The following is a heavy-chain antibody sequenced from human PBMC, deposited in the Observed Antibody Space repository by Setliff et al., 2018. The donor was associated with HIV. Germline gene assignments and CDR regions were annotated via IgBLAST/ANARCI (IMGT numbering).Heavy chain of an antibody. D-gene: IGHD2-21*02. CDR3: ARLLQGGNYAFDI. J-gene: IGHJ3*02. CDR2: IYYIGST. V-gene: IGHV4-39*02. Sequence: PSETLSLTCTVSGGSISSSNYYWGWIRQPPGKGLELIGTIYYIGSTSYNPSLESRLTISVDTSSNHFSLRSVTAADTAMYYCARLLQGGNYAFDIWGQGTMVTVSS. CDR1: GGSISSSNYY.